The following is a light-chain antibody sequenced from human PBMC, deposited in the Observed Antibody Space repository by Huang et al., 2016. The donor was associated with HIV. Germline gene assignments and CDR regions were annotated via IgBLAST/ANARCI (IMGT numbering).Light chain of an antibody. CDR1: QGISNF. CDR3: QQYYSYPL. J-gene: IGKJ2*01. Sequence: AIRVTQSPSSLSASTGDRVTITCRASQGISNFLAWYQQKPGRAPKLLIYDASSVQNGVPSRFSGNGSGTDFILTINCLQSEDFATYYCQQYYSYPLFGQGTKLQTK. V-gene: IGKV1-8*01. CDR2: DAS.